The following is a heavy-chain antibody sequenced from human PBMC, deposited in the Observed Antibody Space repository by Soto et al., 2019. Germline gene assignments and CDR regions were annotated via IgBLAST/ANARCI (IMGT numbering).Heavy chain of an antibody. CDR3: AKQSVQGSWYVDY. Sequence: QVQLVESGGGVVQPGRSLRLSCAASGFTFSSYGTHWVRQAPGKGLEWVAVISYDGSNKYYADSVKGRFTISRDNSKNTLYLQMNSLRAEDTAVYYCAKQSVQGSWYVDYWGQGTLVTVSS. V-gene: IGHV3-30*18. CDR1: GFTFSSYG. D-gene: IGHD6-13*01. CDR2: ISYDGSNK. J-gene: IGHJ4*02.